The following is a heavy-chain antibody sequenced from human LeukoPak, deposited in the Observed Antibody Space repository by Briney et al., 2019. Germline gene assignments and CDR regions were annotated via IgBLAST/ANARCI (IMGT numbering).Heavy chain of an antibody. CDR1: GFTFSDYY. Sequence: GGSLRLSCAASGFTFSDYYMSWIRQAPGKGLEWVSYISSSGSTIYYADSVEGRFTISRDNAKNSLYLQMNSLRAEDTAVYYCAREEKSGSLTGLAIKWGQGTLVTVSS. CDR3: AREEKSGSLTGLAIK. J-gene: IGHJ4*02. V-gene: IGHV3-11*01. D-gene: IGHD1-26*01. CDR2: ISSSGSTI.